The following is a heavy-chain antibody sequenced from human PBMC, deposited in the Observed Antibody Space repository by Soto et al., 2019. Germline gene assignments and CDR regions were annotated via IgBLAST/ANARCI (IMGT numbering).Heavy chain of an antibody. CDR2: FYSGGST. Sequence: EVQLVESGGGLVQPGGSLRLSCAASGFTVSSNYMSWVRQAPGKGLEWGSVFYSGGSTYYADSVKVRFTISRDNAKNTLYLQMNSLRAEDTAVYYCARNRPSYCTNGVWYGGWFDPWGQGTLGTVSS. J-gene: IGHJ5*02. V-gene: IGHV3-66*01. D-gene: IGHD2-8*01. CDR3: ARNRPSYCTNGVWYGGWFDP. CDR1: GFTVSSNY.